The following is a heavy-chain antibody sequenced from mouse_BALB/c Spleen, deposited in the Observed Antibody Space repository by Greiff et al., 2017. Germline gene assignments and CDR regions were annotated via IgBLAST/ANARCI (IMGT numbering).Heavy chain of an antibody. CDR3: AREDYRYDGAMDY. CDR2: IYPYNGGT. CDR1: GYTFTDYN. D-gene: IGHD2-14*01. J-gene: IGHJ4*01. V-gene: IGHV1S29*02. Sequence: VHVKQSGPELVKPGASVKISCKASGYTFTDYNMHWVKQSHGKSLEWIGYIYPYNGGTGYNQKFKSKATLTVDNSSSTAYMELRSLTSEDSAVYYCAREDYRYDGAMDYWGQGTSVTVSS.